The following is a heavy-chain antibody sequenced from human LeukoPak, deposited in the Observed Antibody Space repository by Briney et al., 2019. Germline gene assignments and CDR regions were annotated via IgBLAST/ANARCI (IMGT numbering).Heavy chain of an antibody. CDR1: GYTFTGYY. CDR3: ARATIKRRNAFDI. V-gene: IGHV1-2*02. D-gene: IGHD5-24*01. J-gene: IGHJ3*02. Sequence: ASVKVSCKASGYTFTGYYMHWVRQAPGQGLEWMGWINPNSGGTNYAQKFQGRVTMTRDTSISTAYMELSRLRSDDTAVYYCARATIKRRNAFDIRGQGTMVTVSS. CDR2: INPNSGGT.